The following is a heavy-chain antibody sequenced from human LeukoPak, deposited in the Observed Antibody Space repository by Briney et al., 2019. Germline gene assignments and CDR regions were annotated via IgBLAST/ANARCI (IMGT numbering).Heavy chain of an antibody. V-gene: IGHV4-61*03. CDR3: TRTDVPGDAFDM. J-gene: IGHJ3*02. D-gene: IGHD2-21*02. Sequence: SETLSLTCAVSGDSVISDSYYWSWIRQPPGKGLEWIGYIYYGGTTKYSPSLKSRVTISVDKSKNHFSLNLNSVTAADTAVYYCTRTDVPGDAFDMWGQGTMVTVSS. CDR2: IYYGGTT. CDR1: GDSVISDSYY.